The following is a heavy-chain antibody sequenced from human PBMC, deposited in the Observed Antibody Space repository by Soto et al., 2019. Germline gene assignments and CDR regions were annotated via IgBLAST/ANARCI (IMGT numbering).Heavy chain of an antibody. J-gene: IGHJ3*02. CDR2: IKSKTDGGTT. V-gene: IGHV3-15*01. CDR1: GFTFSNAW. CDR3: TTDMLQGIRGVNIVDAFDI. Sequence: GGSLRLSCAASGFTFSNAWMSWVRQAPGKGLEWVGRIKSKTDGGTTDYAAPVKGRFTISRDYSKNTLYLQINSLKTEDTAVYYCTTDMLQGIRGVNIVDAFDIWGQGTMVTVSS. D-gene: IGHD2-15*01.